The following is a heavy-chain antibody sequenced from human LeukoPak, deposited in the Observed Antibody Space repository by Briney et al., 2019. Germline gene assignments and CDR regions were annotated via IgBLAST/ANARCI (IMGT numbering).Heavy chain of an antibody. V-gene: IGHV3-33*06. CDR3: AKAPASYWYFDL. Sequence: GGSLRLSCAASGFTFSSYGMHWVRQAPGKGLEWVAVIWYDGSNKYYADSVKGRFTISRDNSKNTLYLQMNSLRAEDTAVYYCAKAPASYWYFDLWGRGTLVTVSS. CDR2: IWYDGSNK. J-gene: IGHJ2*01. CDR1: GFTFSSYG.